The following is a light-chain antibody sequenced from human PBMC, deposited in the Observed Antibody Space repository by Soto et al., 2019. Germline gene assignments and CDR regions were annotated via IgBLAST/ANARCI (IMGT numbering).Light chain of an antibody. Sequence: QSALTQPASVSGSPGQSITISCTGTSSDVGGYNYVSWYQQHPGKAPKLMIYEVSNRPSGVSNRFSGSKSGNTASLTISWRQAEDEADYYCSSYTSSSTPWVFGGGTKLTVL. CDR2: EVS. J-gene: IGLJ3*02. V-gene: IGLV2-14*01. CDR3: SSYTSSSTPWV. CDR1: SSDVGGYNY.